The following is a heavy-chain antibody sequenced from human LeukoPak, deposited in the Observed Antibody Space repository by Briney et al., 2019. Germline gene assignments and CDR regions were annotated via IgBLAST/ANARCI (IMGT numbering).Heavy chain of an antibody. CDR3: ARGRYYYDSSGYYSRDAFDI. D-gene: IGHD3-22*01. CDR2: INPNSGGT. V-gene: IGHV1-2*06. J-gene: IGHJ3*02. Sequence: ASVKVSCKASGYTFTGYYMHWVRQAPGQGLEWMGRINPNSGGTNYAQKFQGRVTMTRDTSISTAYMELSRLRSGDTAVYYCARGRYYYDSSGYYSRDAFDIWGQGTMVTVSS. CDR1: GYTFTGYY.